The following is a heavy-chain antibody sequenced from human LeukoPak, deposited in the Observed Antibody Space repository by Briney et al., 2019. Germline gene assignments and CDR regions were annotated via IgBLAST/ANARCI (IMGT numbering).Heavy chain of an antibody. V-gene: IGHV1-2*02. CDR3: ARAQLLTAPAGTFADN. Sequence: GASVKVSCKAAGYMFTDYFMHWGRQAPGQGPGWMGWFNPKSGDKKYAQQFQGRVTMTRDTSINTAYMEMSGLTSDDTAVYYCARAQLLTAPAGTFADNWGQGTLVTVSS. CDR1: GYMFTDYF. J-gene: IGHJ4*02. D-gene: IGHD6-13*01. CDR2: FNPKSGDK.